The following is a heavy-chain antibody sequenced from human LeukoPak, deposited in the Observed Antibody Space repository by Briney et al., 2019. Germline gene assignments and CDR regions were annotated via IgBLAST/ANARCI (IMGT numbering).Heavy chain of an antibody. J-gene: IGHJ4*02. CDR3: ARDNDYYFDY. CDR2: IYYSGST. CDR1: GGSISSYY. V-gene: IGHV4-59*06. Sequence: PSETLSLTCTVSGGSISSYYWSWLRQPAGKGVEWIGYIYYSGSTYYNPSLKSRVTISVDTSKNQFSLKLSSVTAADTAVYYCARDNDYYFDYWGQGTLVTVSS. D-gene: IGHD3-16*01.